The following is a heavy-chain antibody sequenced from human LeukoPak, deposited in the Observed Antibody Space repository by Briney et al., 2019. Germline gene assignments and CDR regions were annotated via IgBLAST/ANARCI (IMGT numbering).Heavy chain of an antibody. CDR1: GGSISSGGYS. J-gene: IGHJ6*02. Sequence: SQTLSLTCAVSGGSISSGGYSWSWIRQPPGKGLEWIGYIYHSGSTYYNPSLKSRVTISVDRSKNQFSLKLSSVTAADTAVYYRARSGMVRGVISAGMDVWGQGTTVTVSS. V-gene: IGHV4-30-2*01. CDR2: IYHSGST. D-gene: IGHD3-10*01. CDR3: ARSGMVRGVISAGMDV.